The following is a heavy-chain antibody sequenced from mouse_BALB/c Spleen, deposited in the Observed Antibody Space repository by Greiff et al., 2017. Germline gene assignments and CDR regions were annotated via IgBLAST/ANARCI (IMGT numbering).Heavy chain of an antibody. CDR3: AIYDGYYPFAY. J-gene: IGHJ3*01. D-gene: IGHD2-3*01. Sequence: DVHLVESGPGLVKPSQSLSLTCTVTGYSITSDYAWNWIRQFPGNKLEWMGYISYSGSTSYNPSLKSRISITRDTSKNQFFLQLNSVTTEDTATYYCAIYDGYYPFAYWGQGTLVTVSA. CDR1: GYSITSDYA. CDR2: ISYSGST. V-gene: IGHV3-2*02.